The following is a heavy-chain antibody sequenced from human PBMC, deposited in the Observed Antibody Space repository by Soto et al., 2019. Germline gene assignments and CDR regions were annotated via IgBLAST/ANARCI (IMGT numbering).Heavy chain of an antibody. D-gene: IGHD6-13*01. CDR1: GFTFSSYG. J-gene: IGHJ4*02. CDR3: AKVQLPYLGGSSSWYLFDY. V-gene: IGHV3-30*18. CDR2: ISYDGSNK. Sequence: GGSLRLSCAASGFTFSSYGMHWVRQAPGKGLEWVAVISYDGSNKYYADSVKGRFTISRENSKNTLYLQMNSLRAEDTAVYYCAKVQLPYLGGSSSWYLFDYWGQGTLVTVSS.